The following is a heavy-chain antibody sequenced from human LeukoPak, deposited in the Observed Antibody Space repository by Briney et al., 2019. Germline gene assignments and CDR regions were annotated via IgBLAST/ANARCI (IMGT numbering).Heavy chain of an antibody. CDR3: AKDRGSSTSRYYYGMDV. V-gene: IGHV3-23*01. Sequence: RGSLRLSCAASGFTFSSYAMSWVRQAPGKGLEWVSAISGSGGSTYYAGSVKGRFTISRDNSKNTLYLQMNSLRAEDTAVYYCAKDRGSSTSRYYYGMDVWGQGTTVTVSS. D-gene: IGHD2-2*01. CDR2: ISGSGGST. CDR1: GFTFSSYA. J-gene: IGHJ6*02.